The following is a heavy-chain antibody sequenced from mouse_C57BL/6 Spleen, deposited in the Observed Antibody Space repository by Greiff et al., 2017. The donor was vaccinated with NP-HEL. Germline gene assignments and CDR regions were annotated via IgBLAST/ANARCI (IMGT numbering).Heavy chain of an antibody. J-gene: IGHJ4*01. CDR2: INPGSGGT. V-gene: IGHV1-54*01. CDR3: ARWGDGYYAMDY. Sequence: QVQLKQSGAELVRPGTSVKVSCKASGYAFTNYLIEWVKQRPGQGLEWIGVINPGSGGTNYNEKFKGKATLTADKSSSTAYMQLSSLTSEDSAVYFCARWGDGYYAMDYWGQGTSVTVSS. D-gene: IGHD2-3*01. CDR1: GYAFTNYL.